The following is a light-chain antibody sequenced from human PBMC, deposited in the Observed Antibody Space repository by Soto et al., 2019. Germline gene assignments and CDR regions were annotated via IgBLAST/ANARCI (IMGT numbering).Light chain of an antibody. V-gene: IGLV2-14*01. Sequence: QSALTQPASVSGSPGQSITISCTGTSSDVGAYNLVSWYQHHPAKAPKLMISEVSNRPAGVSDRFSGSKSGNTASLTISGLQAEDEADYYCASLTTTNFVFGTGTKLTVL. CDR3: ASLTTTNFV. CDR1: SSDVGAYNL. CDR2: EVS. J-gene: IGLJ1*01.